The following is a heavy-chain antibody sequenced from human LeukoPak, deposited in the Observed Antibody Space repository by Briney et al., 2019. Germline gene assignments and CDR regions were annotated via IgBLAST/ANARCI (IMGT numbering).Heavy chain of an antibody. J-gene: IGHJ6*03. V-gene: IGHV4-39*01. CDR2: IYYSGST. D-gene: IGHD4-17*01. CDR1: GGSISSSSYY. Sequence: SETLSLTCTVSGGSISSSSYYWGWIRQPPGKGLEWIGSIYYSGSTYYNPSLESRVTISVDTSKNQFSLKLSSVTAADTAVYYCARGLRSHYYYYYYMDVWGKGTTVTVSS. CDR3: ARGLRSHYYYYYYMDV.